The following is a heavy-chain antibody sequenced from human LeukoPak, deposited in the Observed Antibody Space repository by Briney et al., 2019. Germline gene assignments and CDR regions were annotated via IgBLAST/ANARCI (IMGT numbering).Heavy chain of an antibody. CDR1: GGTFSSYA. CDR2: INPNSGGT. D-gene: IGHD1-26*01. J-gene: IGHJ4*02. V-gene: IGHV1-2*02. Sequence: ASVKVSCKASGGTFSSYAISWVRQAPGQGLEWMGWINPNSGGTNYAQKFQGRVTMTRDTSISTAYMELSRLRSDDTAVYYCARLSQYSGSPLAYYWGQGTLVTVSS. CDR3: ARLSQYSGSPLAYY.